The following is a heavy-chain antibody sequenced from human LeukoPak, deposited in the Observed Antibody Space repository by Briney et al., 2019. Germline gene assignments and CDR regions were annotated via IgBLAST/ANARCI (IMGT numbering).Heavy chain of an antibody. CDR2: INHSGST. J-gene: IGHJ4*02. V-gene: IGHV4-34*01. D-gene: IGHD3-22*01. Sequence: SETLSLTCAVYGGSFSVYYWSWIRQPPGKGLEWIGEINHSGSTNYNPSLKSRVTVSVDTSKNQFSLKLSSVTAADTAVYYCARTYYYDSSGYAPFDYWGQGTLVTVSS. CDR3: ARTYYYDSSGYAPFDY. CDR1: GGSFSVYY.